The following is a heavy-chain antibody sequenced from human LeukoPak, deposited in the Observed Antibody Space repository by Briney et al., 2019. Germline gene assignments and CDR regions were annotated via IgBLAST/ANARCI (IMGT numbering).Heavy chain of an antibody. D-gene: IGHD6-19*01. CDR2: IYTSGST. CDR3: ARGPAVAGTGDIDNWFDP. V-gene: IGHV4-4*07. Sequence: PSETLSLTCTVSGGSISSYYWSWIRQPAGKGLEWIGRIYTSGSTNYNPSLKSRVTMSVDTSKNQFSLKLSSVTAADTAVYYCARGPAVAGTGDIDNWFDPWGQGTLVTVSS. CDR1: GGSISSYY. J-gene: IGHJ5*02.